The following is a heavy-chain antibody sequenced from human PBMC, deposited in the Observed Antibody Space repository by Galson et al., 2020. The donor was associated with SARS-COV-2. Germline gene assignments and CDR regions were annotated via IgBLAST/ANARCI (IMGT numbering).Heavy chain of an antibody. D-gene: IGHD6-19*01. J-gene: IGHJ4*02. CDR1: GGTFSSYA. CDR2: IIPILGIA. CDR3: ARDLGDVPNGIAVAGFDY. V-gene: IGHV1-69*10. Sequence: KISCKASGGTFSSYAISWVRQAPGQGLAWMGGIIPILGIANYAQKFQGRVTITADNSTSTAYMELSSLRSEDTAVYYCARDLGDVPNGIAVAGFDYWGQGTLVTVSS.